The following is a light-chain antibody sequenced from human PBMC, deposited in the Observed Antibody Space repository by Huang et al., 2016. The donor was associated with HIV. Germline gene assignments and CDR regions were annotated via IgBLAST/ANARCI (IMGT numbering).Light chain of an antibody. CDR2: WAS. CDR3: QQYYSSWT. J-gene: IGKJ1*01. CDR1: QSVLFSSNNKNY. V-gene: IGKV4-1*01. Sequence: DIVMTQSPDSLAVSLGEGATINCKSSQSVLFSSNNKNYLAWYQQKPGQPPKLLIYWASTRQSGVPDRFSGSGSGTDFTLTISSLQAEDVALYYCQQYYSSWTFGQGTKVEIK.